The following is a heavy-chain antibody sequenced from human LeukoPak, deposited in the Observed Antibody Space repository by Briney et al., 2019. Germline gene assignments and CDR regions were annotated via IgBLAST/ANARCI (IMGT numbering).Heavy chain of an antibody. CDR2: MYYSGST. D-gene: IGHD4-23*01. CDR3: ASRDYSGRHFDY. J-gene: IGHJ4*02. V-gene: IGHV4-59*01. Sequence: SETLSLTCTVSGGSISSYYWSWIRQPPGKELEWIGYMYYSGSTNYNPSLKSRVTISVDTSKNQFSLKLSSVTAADTAMYYCASRDYSGRHFDYWGQGTLVTVSS. CDR1: GGSISSYY.